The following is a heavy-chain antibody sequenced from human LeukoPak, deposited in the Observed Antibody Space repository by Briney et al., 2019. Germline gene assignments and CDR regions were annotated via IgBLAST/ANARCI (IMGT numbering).Heavy chain of an antibody. CDR3: ARGYCSTTSCYVPPEY. V-gene: IGHV5-51*01. J-gene: IGHJ4*02. Sequence: GESLKISCKGSGYIFTTYWIGWVRQMPGKGLEWMGIIYPGDSDTRYSPSFQGQVTISADKSISTAYLQWSSLKASDTAMYYCARGYCSTTSCYVPPEYRGQGTLVTVSS. CDR1: GYIFTTYW. D-gene: IGHD2-2*01. CDR2: IYPGDSDT.